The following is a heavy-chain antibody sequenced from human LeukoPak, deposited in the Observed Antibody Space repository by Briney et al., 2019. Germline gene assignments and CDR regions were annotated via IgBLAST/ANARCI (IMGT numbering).Heavy chain of an antibody. CDR1: GFTFTSYG. V-gene: IGHV3-30*18. J-gene: IGHJ4*02. Sequence: GRSLRLSCAASGFTFTSYGMHWVRQAPGKGLEWVAAISNDGNKKYYSDSVKGRFTISRDNSKTTLYLQMNSLRVEDTAVYYCTKDYYYGSGGYTDYWGQGTLVTVSS. CDR3: TKDYYYGSGGYTDY. CDR2: ISNDGNKK. D-gene: IGHD3-10*01.